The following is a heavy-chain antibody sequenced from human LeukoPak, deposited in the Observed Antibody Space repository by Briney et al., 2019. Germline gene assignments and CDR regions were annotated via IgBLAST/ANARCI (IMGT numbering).Heavy chain of an antibody. D-gene: IGHD6-19*01. Sequence: PGGSLRLSCVASGFTFGSSDGIHWVRQAPGKGLEWVSGISGSGGSTYYADSVKGRFTISRDNSKNTLYLQMNSLRTEDTAVYYCAKHGGGWYGGWLDPWGQGTLVTASS. CDR3: AKHGGGWYGGWLDP. V-gene: IGHV3-23*01. CDR1: GFTFGSSDG. J-gene: IGHJ5*02. CDR2: ISGSGGST.